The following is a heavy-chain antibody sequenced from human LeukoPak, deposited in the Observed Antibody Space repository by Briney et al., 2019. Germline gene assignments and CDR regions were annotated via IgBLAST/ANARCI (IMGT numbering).Heavy chain of an antibody. D-gene: IGHD6-19*01. CDR3: ARASSGWYGVGAFDI. Sequence: SETLSLTCTVSGGSISSYYWSWIRQPPGKGLEWIGYIYYSGGTNYNPSLKSRVTISVDTSKNQFSLKLSSVTAADTAVYYCARASSGWYGVGAFDIWGQGTMVTVSS. V-gene: IGHV4-59*01. CDR1: GGSISSYY. CDR2: IYYSGGT. J-gene: IGHJ3*02.